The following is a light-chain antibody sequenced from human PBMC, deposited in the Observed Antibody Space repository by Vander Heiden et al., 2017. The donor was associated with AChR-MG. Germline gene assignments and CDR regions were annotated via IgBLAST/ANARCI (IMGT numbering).Light chain of an antibody. J-gene: IGKJ4*01. V-gene: IGKV3-11*01. CDR2: DAS. CDR3: QQRSNWPPT. Sequence: IALTQSPATLSLSPGERATLPCRASQSVSSYLAWYQQKPGQAPRLLIYDASNRATGIPARFSGSGSGTDFTLTISSLEPEDFAVYYCQQRSNWPPTFGGGTKVEIK. CDR1: QSVSSY.